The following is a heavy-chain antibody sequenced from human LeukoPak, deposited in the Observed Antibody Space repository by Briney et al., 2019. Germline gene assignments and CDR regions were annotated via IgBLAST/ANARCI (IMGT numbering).Heavy chain of an antibody. D-gene: IGHD5-18*01. J-gene: IGHJ3*02. CDR3: ARVFPPFYSYGRPLDI. V-gene: IGHV3-30-3*01. CDR1: GFTFSSYA. Sequence: PGRSLRLSCAASGFTFSSYAMHWVRQAPGKGLEWVAVISYDGSNKYYADSVKGRFTISRDNSKNTLYLQMNSLRAEDTAVYYCARVFPPFYSYGRPLDIWGQGTMVTVSS. CDR2: ISYDGSNK.